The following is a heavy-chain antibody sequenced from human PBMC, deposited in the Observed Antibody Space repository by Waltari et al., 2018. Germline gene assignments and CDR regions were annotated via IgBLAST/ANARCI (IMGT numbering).Heavy chain of an antibody. V-gene: IGHV4-4*02. CDR2: IYHSGST. D-gene: IGHD3-10*01. J-gene: IGHJ6*03. CDR3: AREDYYGSGSYSRRYYYYYMDV. Sequence: QVQLQESGTGLVKPSGTLSPPCAVSAGSISRSNWWSWVRSPPGKGLEWIGEIYHSGSTNYNPSLKSRVTISVDTSKNQFSLKLSSVTAADTAVYYCAREDYYGSGSYSRRYYYYYMDVWGKGTTVTVSS. CDR1: AGSISRSNW.